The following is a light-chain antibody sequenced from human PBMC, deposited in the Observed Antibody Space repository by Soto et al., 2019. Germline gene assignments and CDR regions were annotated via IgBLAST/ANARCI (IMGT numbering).Light chain of an antibody. V-gene: IGKV1-33*01. J-gene: IGKJ5*01. CDR3: QQYDNLPIT. CDR2: DAS. CDR1: PAIASF. Sequence: IQLTQSPSSLSASVGVRVTITCRASPAIASFLAWYQQKPGKAPNLLIYDASNLETGVPSRFSGSGSGTDFTFTISSLQPEDIATYYCQQYDNLPITFGQGTRLEIK.